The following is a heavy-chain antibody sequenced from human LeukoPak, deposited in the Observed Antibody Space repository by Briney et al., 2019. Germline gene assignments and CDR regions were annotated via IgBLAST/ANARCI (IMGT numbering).Heavy chain of an antibody. CDR1: GFTFSNYA. Sequence: GGSLRLSCAASGFTFSNYAMTWVRQAPGKGLEWVPSISGSGGSTFYADSVKGRFTFSRDNDKNSLYLRVNSLRDEDTAVYYCARDYYGAGSYPFDYWGQGTLVTVSS. J-gene: IGHJ4*02. CDR2: ISGSGGST. CDR3: ARDYYGAGSYPFDY. D-gene: IGHD3-10*01. V-gene: IGHV3-23*01.